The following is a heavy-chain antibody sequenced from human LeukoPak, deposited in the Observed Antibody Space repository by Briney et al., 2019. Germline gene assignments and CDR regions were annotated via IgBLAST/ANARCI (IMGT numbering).Heavy chain of an antibody. V-gene: IGHV3-48*03. CDR1: GFTFSSYE. Sequence: PGGSLRLSCAGSGFTFSSYEMNWVRQAPGKGLEWVSYIRGSGTTISYADSVKGRFTISRDNAKNSLYLQMNSLRAEDTAVYYCARATDYDFWSGLDYWGQGTLVTVSS. CDR3: ARATDYDFWSGLDY. CDR2: IRGSGTTI. D-gene: IGHD3-3*01. J-gene: IGHJ4*02.